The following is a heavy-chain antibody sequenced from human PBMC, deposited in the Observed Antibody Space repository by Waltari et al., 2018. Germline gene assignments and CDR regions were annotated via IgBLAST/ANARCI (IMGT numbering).Heavy chain of an antibody. CDR2: IYSGGST. Sequence: EVQLLESGGGLVQPGGSLRLSCAASGFTFSSYAMSWVRQAPGKGLGWVSVIYSGGSTYYADSVKGRFTISRDNSKNTLYLQMNSLRAEDTAVYYCAKVGPPGKLAYCGGDCYGFDYWGQGTLVTVSS. D-gene: IGHD2-21*01. J-gene: IGHJ4*02. CDR1: GFTFSSYA. CDR3: AKVGPPGKLAYCGGDCYGFDY. V-gene: IGHV3-23*03.